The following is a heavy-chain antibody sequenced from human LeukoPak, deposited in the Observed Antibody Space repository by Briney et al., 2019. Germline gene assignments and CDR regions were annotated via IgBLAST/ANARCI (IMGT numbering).Heavy chain of an antibody. V-gene: IGHV3-74*01. CDR3: ARSDGGFDY. CDR1: GXTFSSYW. CDR2: IINDGSRT. Sequence: GGSLRLSWAASGXTFSSYWMHWVRQAPGKGLVWVSHIINDGSRTSYADSVKGRFTISRDNAKNTVYLQMSSLRAEDTAVYYCARSDGGFDYWGQGTLVTVSA. D-gene: IGHD5-24*01. J-gene: IGHJ4*02.